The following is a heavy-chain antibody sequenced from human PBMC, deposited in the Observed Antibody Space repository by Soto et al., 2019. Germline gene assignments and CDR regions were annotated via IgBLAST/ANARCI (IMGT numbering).Heavy chain of an antibody. V-gene: IGHV3-23*01. D-gene: IGHD4-17*01. J-gene: IGHJ5*02. CDR2: ISGSGGHL. CDR3: AKDRLHDYGEYDWFDP. Sequence: GGSLRLSCAASGFSFANYAMSWVRQTPGKGLEWVSSISGSGGHLYYTGSVKGRFTISRDNSKNTLYLQMNSLRAEDTAVYYCAKDRLHDYGEYDWFDPWGQGTLVTVS. CDR1: GFSFANYA.